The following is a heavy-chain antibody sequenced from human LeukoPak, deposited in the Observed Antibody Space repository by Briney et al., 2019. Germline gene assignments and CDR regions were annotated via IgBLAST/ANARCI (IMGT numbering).Heavy chain of an antibody. J-gene: IGHJ4*02. CDR2: INHSGST. D-gene: IGHD6-13*01. V-gene: IGHV4-34*01. Sequence: SGTLSLTCAVYGGSFSGYYWSWIRQPPGKGLEWIGEINHSGSTNYNPSLKSRVTISVDTSKNQFSLKLSSVTAADTAVYYCARGTAAAGPYYFDYWGQGTLVTVSS. CDR3: ARGTAAAGPYYFDY. CDR1: GGSFSGYY.